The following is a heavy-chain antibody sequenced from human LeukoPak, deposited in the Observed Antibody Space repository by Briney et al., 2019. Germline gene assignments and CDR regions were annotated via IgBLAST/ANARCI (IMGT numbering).Heavy chain of an antibody. CDR1: GFTFNNAW. V-gene: IGHV3-15*01. CDR2: IKSETDGGAT. D-gene: IGHD5-12*01. J-gene: IGHJ3*02. Sequence: PGGSLRLSCAASGFTFNNAWMSWVRQAPGKGLEWVARIKSETDGGATHYAAPVQGRFTISRDDSEKTLFLQMNSLKTEDTAVYYCSRNSGTLPGYAFDIWGQGTMVTVSS. CDR3: SRNSGTLPGYAFDI.